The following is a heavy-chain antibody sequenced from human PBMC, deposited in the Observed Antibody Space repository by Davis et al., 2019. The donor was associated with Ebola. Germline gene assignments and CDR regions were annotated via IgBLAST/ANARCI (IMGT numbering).Heavy chain of an antibody. Sequence: PSETLSLTCTVSGDSINSGGYFWSWIRQHPGKGMEWIGCISYSGTPYYNPSLKSRVNISVDTSKNQFSLTLSSVTATDTAVYYCARLMSITMIVVDTYYFDYWGQGTLVTVSS. D-gene: IGHD3-22*01. J-gene: IGHJ4*02. CDR1: GDSINSGGYF. V-gene: IGHV4-31*03. CDR2: ISYSGTP. CDR3: ARLMSITMIVVDTYYFDY.